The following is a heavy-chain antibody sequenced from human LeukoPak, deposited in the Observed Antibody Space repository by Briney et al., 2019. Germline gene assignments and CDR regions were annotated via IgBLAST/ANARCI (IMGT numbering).Heavy chain of an antibody. CDR1: GYTFSHYG. Sequence: GGSLRLSCVISGYTFSHYGFHWVRQAPGKALEWVSYISSSGSTIYYADSVKGRFTISRDNAKNSLYLQMNSLRAEDTAVYYCAELGITMIGGVWGKGTTVTISS. J-gene: IGHJ6*04. V-gene: IGHV3-48*03. CDR2: ISSSGSTI. D-gene: IGHD3-10*02. CDR3: AELGITMIGGV.